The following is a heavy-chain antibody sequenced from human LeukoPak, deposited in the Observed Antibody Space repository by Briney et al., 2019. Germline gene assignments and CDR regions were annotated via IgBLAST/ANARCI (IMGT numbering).Heavy chain of an antibody. V-gene: IGHV3-9*01. CDR1: GFTFSSYG. J-gene: IGHJ4*02. D-gene: IGHD3-10*01. CDR3: AKSRPYGSGSYYSRGGLYYFDY. Sequence: GGSLRLSCAASGFTFSSYGMHWVRQAPGKGLEWVSGISWNSGSIGYADSVKGRFTISRDNAKNSLYLQMNSLRAEDTALYYCAKSRPYGSGSYYSRGGLYYFDYWGQGTLVTVSS. CDR2: ISWNSGSI.